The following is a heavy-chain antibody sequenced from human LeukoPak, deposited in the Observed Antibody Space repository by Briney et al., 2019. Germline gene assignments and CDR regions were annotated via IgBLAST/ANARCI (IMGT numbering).Heavy chain of an antibody. Sequence: PSETLSLTCTVSGGSISSCCYYWGWIRQPPGKGLEWIGSIYYSGSTYYNPSLKSRITIFVDTSKIQFSLKLSSVTATDTAVYYCARQGDSGRAFDIWGQGTVVAVSS. V-gene: IGHV4-39*01. CDR1: GGSISSCCYY. CDR3: ARQGDSGRAFDI. CDR2: IYYSGST. J-gene: IGHJ3*02. D-gene: IGHD2-21*01.